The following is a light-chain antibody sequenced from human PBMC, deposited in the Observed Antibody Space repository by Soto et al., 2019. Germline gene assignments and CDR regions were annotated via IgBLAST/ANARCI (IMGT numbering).Light chain of an antibody. CDR1: QSVSSN. Sequence: EIVMTQTQATLSVSPGERATLSCRASQSVSSNLAWYQQKPGQAPRLLIYGASTRATGIPARFSGSGSGTEFTLTISSLQSEDFAVYYCQQYNNWPQWTFGQGTKVDIK. CDR2: GAS. CDR3: QQYNNWPQWT. J-gene: IGKJ1*01. V-gene: IGKV3-15*01.